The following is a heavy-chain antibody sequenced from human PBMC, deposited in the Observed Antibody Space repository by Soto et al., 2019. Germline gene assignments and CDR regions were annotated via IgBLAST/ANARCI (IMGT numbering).Heavy chain of an antibody. CDR2: IYSGGST. J-gene: IGHJ6*02. Sequence: PGGSLRLSCAVSGFTVSNNYMSWVRQAPGKGLEGVSVIYSGGSTYYADSVKGRFTISRDNSKNTLYLQMNSLRAEDTAVYYCARDSIYCSSTSCSRRYYYGMDVWGQGTTVTVSS. V-gene: IGHV3-53*01. CDR1: GFTVSNNY. D-gene: IGHD2-2*01. CDR3: ARDSIYCSSTSCSRRYYYGMDV.